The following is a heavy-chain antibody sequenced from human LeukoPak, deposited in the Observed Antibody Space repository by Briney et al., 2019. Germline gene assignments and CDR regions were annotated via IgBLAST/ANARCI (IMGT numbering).Heavy chain of an antibody. CDR2: VSPSSTTI. CDR3: AREHTPYGSGCTAAH. V-gene: IGHV3-48*01. CDR1: GFTFSSYG. J-gene: IGHJ4*02. D-gene: IGHD6-19*01. Sequence: PGGSLRLSCAASGFTFSSYGLNWVRQAPGEGLEWVSYVSPSSTTIYYADSVKGRFTISRDNAKNSLYLQMNSLRAEDTAVYYCAREHTPYGSGCTAAHWGQGTLVTVSS.